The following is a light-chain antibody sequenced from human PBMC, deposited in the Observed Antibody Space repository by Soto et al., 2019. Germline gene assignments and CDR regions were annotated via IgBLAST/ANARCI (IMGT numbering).Light chain of an antibody. CDR2: KAS. V-gene: IGKV1-5*03. CDR3: QQYNDYPWT. CDR1: QSISSW. Sequence: DIQMTQSPSTLSASVGDRVTITCRASQSISSWLAWYQQKPGKAPKLLIYKASSLESGVPSRFSGSGSGTEFNLTISSLQPDEFATYYCQQYNDYPWTFGQGTKVEVK. J-gene: IGKJ1*01.